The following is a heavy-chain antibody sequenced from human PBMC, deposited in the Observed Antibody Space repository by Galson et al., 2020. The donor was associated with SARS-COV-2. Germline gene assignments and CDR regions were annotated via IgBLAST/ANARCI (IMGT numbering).Heavy chain of an antibody. CDR1: GDSFRAYY. Sequence: PEPLSLTCAVYGDSFRAYYWSWVRQAPGPGLAWIGQINHSGSTNSNPSFTSQHTISHDTSQNQFSLKLSSVTAAVTAVYYCARGRRGVVPSPVLGLGPYLSYHNMDDWGKGTTVTVSS. CDR2: INHSGST. CDR3: ARGRRGVVPSPVLGLGPYLSYHNMDD. J-gene: IGHJ6*03. D-gene: IGHD2-2*02. V-gene: IGHV4-34*01.